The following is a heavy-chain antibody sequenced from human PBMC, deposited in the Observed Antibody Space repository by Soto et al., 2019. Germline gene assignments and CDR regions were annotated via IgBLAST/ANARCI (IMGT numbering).Heavy chain of an antibody. D-gene: IGHD6-13*01. CDR1: GGSISNYY. V-gene: IGHV4-59*01. J-gene: IGHJ6*03. CDR3: AREAAAEETYYYYYYMDV. Sequence: QVQLQESGPGLVKPSETLSLTCTVSGGSISNYYWSWIRQPPGKGLEWIGYIYYSGSTNYNPSLKSRVTTSVDTSKNQFSLKLSSVTAADTAVYYCAREAAAEETYYYYYYMDVWGKGTTVTVSS. CDR2: IYYSGST.